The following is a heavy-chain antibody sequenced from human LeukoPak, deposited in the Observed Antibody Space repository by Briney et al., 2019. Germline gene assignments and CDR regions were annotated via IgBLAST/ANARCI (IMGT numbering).Heavy chain of an antibody. Sequence: PGGSLRLSCAASGFTFNHYAMNWVRQAPGKGLEWVSAISGSGGSTYYADSVKGRFTISRDNSKNTLYLQMNSLRAEDTAVYYCAKVRITFGGVIAHDAFDIWGQGTMVTVSS. V-gene: IGHV3-23*01. CDR1: GFTFNHYA. J-gene: IGHJ3*02. D-gene: IGHD3-16*02. CDR3: AKVRITFGGVIAHDAFDI. CDR2: ISGSGGST.